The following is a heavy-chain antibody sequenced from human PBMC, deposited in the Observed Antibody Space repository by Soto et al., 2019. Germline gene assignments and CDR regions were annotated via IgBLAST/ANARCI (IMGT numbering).Heavy chain of an antibody. CDR3: ARRTVHYYDSSGYTNWFDP. D-gene: IGHD3-22*01. V-gene: IGHV4-30-2*01. Sequence: KTSETLSLTCAVSGGSISSGGYSWNWLRQPPGKGLEWIGYIYHSGSTYYNPSLKSRVTISVDRSKNQFSLKLSSVTAADTAVYYCARRTVHYYDSSGYTNWFDPWGQGNLVTVSS. CDR2: IYHSGST. CDR1: GGSISSGGYS. J-gene: IGHJ5*02.